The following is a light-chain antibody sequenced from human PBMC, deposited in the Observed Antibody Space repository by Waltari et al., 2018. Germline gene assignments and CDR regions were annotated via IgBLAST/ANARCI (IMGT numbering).Light chain of an antibody. CDR3: QQSYSTPQT. V-gene: IGKV1-39*01. Sequence: DIQMTQSPSSLSASVGDRVTITCRASQSISSYLNWYQLKLGKAPKLLIYAASSLQSGVPSRFSGSGSGTDFTLTVSSLQPEDFATYYCQQSYSTPQTFGQGTKLEIK. CDR2: AAS. CDR1: QSISSY. J-gene: IGKJ2*01.